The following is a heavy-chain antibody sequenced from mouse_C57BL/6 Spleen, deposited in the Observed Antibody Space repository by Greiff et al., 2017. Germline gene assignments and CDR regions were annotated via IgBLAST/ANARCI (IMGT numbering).Heavy chain of an antibody. V-gene: IGHV1-81*01. CDR3: ARYGDGYYSWFAY. Sequence: VQLQQSGAELARPGASVKLSCKASGYTFTSYGISWVKQRTGQGLEWIGEIYPRSGNTYYNEKFKGKATLTADKSSSTAYMELRSLTSEDSAVYFCARYGDGYYSWFAYWGQGTLVTVSA. CDR2: IYPRSGNT. D-gene: IGHD2-3*01. CDR1: GYTFTSYG. J-gene: IGHJ3*01.